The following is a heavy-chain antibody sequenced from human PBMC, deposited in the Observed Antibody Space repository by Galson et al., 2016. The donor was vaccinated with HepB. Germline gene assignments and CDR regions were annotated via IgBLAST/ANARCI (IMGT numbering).Heavy chain of an antibody. CDR3: AKDIALANYGMDV. CDR2: ISWNSGSV. V-gene: IGHV3-9*01. Sequence: SLRLSCAASGFTFDDYAMHWVRQAPGKGLEWVSGISWNSGSVGYADSVKGRFTISRDNAKNSLYLQMNSLRAEDTALYYCAKDIALANYGMDVWGQGTTVTVSS. J-gene: IGHJ6*02. CDR1: GFTFDDYA.